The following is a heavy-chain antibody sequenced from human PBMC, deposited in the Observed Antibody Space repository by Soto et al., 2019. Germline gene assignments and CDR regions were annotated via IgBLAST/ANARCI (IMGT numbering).Heavy chain of an antibody. Sequence: GDSLRVSCKASGFTFTSSAVKWVRQARGQRLEWIGWIVVGSGNTNYAQKFQERVTITRDMSTSTAYMELSSLRSEDTAVYYCAAGSYCNYGVLILYSSYCMDVSGQGTLVSVS. V-gene: IGHV1-58*01. CDR1: GFTFTSSA. CDR3: AAGSYCNYGVLILYSSYCMDV. J-gene: IGHJ6*02. CDR2: IVVGSGNT. D-gene: IGHD2-8*01.